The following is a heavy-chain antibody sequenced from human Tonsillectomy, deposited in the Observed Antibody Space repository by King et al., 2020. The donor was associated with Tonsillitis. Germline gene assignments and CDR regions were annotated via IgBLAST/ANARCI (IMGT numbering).Heavy chain of an antibody. V-gene: IGHV4-38-2*02. CDR1: NYSISSGYF. CDR2: ISHGGTT. D-gene: IGHD3-10*02. J-gene: IGHJ3*02. CDR3: SSYSVYQAFIM. Sequence: QLQESGPGLVKPSETLSLTCTVSNYSISSGYFWGWIRQPPGKGLEWIGSISHGGTTYYNPSLKSRVTISVDTSKNHFSLRLSSVTAADTAVYYCSSYSVYQAFIMWGQGTMVTVSS.